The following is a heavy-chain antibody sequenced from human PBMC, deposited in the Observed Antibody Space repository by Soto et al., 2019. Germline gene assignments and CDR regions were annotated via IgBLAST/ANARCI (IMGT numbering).Heavy chain of an antibody. CDR2: ISAYNGNT. Sequence: ASVKVSCKASGYTFTSYGISWVRQAPGQGLEWMGWISAYNGNTNYAQKLQGRVTMTTDTSTSTAYMELRSLRPEDTAIYYCAKEGIGGNCISPGCYAIDWFDPWGQGTLVTVSS. V-gene: IGHV1-18*01. J-gene: IGHJ5*02. CDR3: AKEGIGGNCISPGCYAIDWFDP. D-gene: IGHD2-2*01. CDR1: GYTFTSYG.